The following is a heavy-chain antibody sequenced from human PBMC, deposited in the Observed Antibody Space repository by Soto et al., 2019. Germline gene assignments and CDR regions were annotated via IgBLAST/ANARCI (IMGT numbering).Heavy chain of an antibody. CDR1: GGSISSGDYY. V-gene: IGHV4-30-4*01. Sequence: PSETLSLTCTVSGGSISSGDYYWSWIRQPPGKGLEWIGYIYYSGSTYYNPSLKSRVTISVDTSKNQFSLKLSSVTAADTAVYYCARNIVVVVAAQNWFDPWGQGTLVTVSS. CDR3: ARNIVVVVAAQNWFDP. J-gene: IGHJ5*02. CDR2: IYYSGST. D-gene: IGHD2-15*01.